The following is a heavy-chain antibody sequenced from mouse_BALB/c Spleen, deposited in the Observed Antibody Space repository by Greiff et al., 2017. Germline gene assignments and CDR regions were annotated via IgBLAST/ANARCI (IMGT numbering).Heavy chain of an antibody. CDR2: IYPGSGST. CDR3: TRRDGNYDYYAMDY. J-gene: IGHJ4*01. CDR1: GYTFTSYW. V-gene: IGHV1S22*01. Sequence: LQQPGSELVRPGASVKLSCKASGYTFTSYWMHWVKQRPGQGLEWIGNIYPGSGSTNYDEKFKSKATLTVDTSSSTAYMQLSSLTSEDSAVYYCTRRDGNYDYYAMDYWGQGTSVTVSS. D-gene: IGHD2-1*01.